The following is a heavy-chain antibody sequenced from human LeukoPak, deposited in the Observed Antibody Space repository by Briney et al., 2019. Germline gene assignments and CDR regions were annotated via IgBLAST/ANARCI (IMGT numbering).Heavy chain of an antibody. J-gene: IGHJ4*02. V-gene: IGHV1-18*01. CDR1: GYTFMSYG. Sequence: ASVTVSCKASGYTFMSYGISWVRQAPGQGLEWMGLISAYNGNTNYAHKLQGRVTMTTDTSTSTAYMELRSLRSDDTAVYYCAREWVDTAMVDYFDYWGQGTLVTVSS. CDR3: AREWVDTAMVDYFDY. D-gene: IGHD5-18*01. CDR2: ISAYNGNT.